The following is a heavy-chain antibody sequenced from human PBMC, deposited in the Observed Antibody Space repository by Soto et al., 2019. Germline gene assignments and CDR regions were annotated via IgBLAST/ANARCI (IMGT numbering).Heavy chain of an antibody. CDR3: ATWHEREHAFDV. CDR2: LYDVDGS. CDR1: GLNISVKKY. V-gene: IGHV3-53*01. D-gene: IGHD1-1*01. J-gene: IGHJ3*01. Sequence: ESGVGLIQPGESLRLSCAAFGLNISVKKYVAWVRQAPGKGLEWVSALYDVDGSFYADSVTGRFTTSSDSSKTTVYLQMNDLRPDDTAVYYCATWHEREHAFDVWGQGKTVTIAS.